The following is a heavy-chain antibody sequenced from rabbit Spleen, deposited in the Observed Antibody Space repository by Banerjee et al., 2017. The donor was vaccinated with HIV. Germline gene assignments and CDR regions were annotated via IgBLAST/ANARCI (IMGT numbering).Heavy chain of an antibody. CDR1: GFSFSSGYD. CDR3: TRDDGSGHYIDGYFNL. V-gene: IGHV1S40*01. CDR2: IYTGNGKN. J-gene: IGHJ4*01. D-gene: IGHD1-1*01. Sequence: QSLEESGGDLGKPGASLTLICTASGFSFSSGYDMSWVRQAPGKGLEWIGFIYTGNGKNYYASWAKGRFTISKTSSTTVTLQVTSLTAADTATYFCTRDDGSGHYIDGYFNLWGPGTLVPVS.